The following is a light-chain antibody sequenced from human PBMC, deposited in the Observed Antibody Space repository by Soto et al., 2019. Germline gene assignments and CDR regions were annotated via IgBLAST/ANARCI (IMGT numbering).Light chain of an antibody. V-gene: IGKV3-20*01. CDR1: QSVTSSN. Sequence: IVLTQSPGTLSLSPGETAILSCRASQSVTSSNLSWYQQRPGQPPRLLIYGASNRCTGIAERFSGGAAGADFRVTSSRVDPEDVAVYYWQHYGASQYTFGQGTKLELK. CDR2: GAS. CDR3: QHYGASQYT. J-gene: IGKJ2*01.